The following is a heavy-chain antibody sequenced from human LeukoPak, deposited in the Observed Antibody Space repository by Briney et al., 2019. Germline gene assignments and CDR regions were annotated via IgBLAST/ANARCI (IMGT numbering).Heavy chain of an antibody. D-gene: IGHD2-15*01. CDR1: GYTFTRYD. V-gene: IGHV1-2*02. CDR3: AREPLYCSGGSCYNWFDP. Sequence: ASVKVSCKASGYTFTRYDMHWVRQAPGQGHEWRGWMNPNSGGTNYAQKFQGRVTMTRETSISTAYMELSRLRSDDTAVYYCAREPLYCSGGSCYNWFDPWGQGTLVTVSS. J-gene: IGHJ5*02. CDR2: MNPNSGGT.